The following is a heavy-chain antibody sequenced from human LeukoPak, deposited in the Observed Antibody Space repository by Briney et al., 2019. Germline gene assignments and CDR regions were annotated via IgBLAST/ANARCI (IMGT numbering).Heavy chain of an antibody. Sequence: VASVKVSCKASGYTFTSYYMHWVRQAPGQGLEWMGWISAYNGNTNYAQKLQGRVTMTTDTSTSTAYMELRSLRSDDTAVYYCARSGYYDSSGYTDAFDIWGQGTMVTVSS. CDR1: GYTFTSYY. CDR3: ARSGYYDSSGYTDAFDI. V-gene: IGHV1-18*04. CDR2: ISAYNGNT. J-gene: IGHJ3*02. D-gene: IGHD3-22*01.